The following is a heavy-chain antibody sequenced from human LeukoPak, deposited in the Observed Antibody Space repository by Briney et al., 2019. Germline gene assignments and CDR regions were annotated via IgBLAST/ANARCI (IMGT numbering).Heavy chain of an antibody. CDR1: GFTFSGSA. Sequence: GSLKLSCAASGFTFSGSAMHWVRQASGKGLEWVGRIRSKANNNATTYAASVKGRFTISRDDSKNTTYLQMNSLKTEDTALYYCARLVGGDGPDYWGQGTLVTVSS. D-gene: IGHD2-21*02. J-gene: IGHJ4*02. CDR3: ARLVGGDGPDY. CDR2: IRSKANNNAT. V-gene: IGHV3-73*01.